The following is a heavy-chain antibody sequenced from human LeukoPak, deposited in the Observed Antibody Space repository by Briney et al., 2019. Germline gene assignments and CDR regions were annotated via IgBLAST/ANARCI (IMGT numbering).Heavy chain of an antibody. CDR1: GYTFTSYD. CDR3: ARGSKVVPAAISYYYYYYMDV. V-gene: IGHV1-8*01. J-gene: IGHJ6*03. Sequence: ASVKVSCKASGYTFTSYDINWVRQATGQGLEWMGWMNPNSGNTGYAQKFQGRVTMTRNTSISTAYMELSSLRSEDTAVYHCARGSKVVPAAISYYYYYYMDVWGKGTTVTVSS. CDR2: MNPNSGNT. D-gene: IGHD2-2*02.